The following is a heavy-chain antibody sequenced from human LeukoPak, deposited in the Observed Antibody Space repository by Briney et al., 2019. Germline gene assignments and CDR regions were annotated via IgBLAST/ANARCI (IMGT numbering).Heavy chain of an antibody. Sequence: GGSLRLSCAASGFTFSSYGMHWVRQAPGKGLEWVAFIRYDGSNKYYADSVKGRFTISRDNSKNTLYLQMNSLRAEDTAVYYCAKDAIAVAAYYHMDVWGKGTTVTVSS. J-gene: IGHJ6*03. D-gene: IGHD6-19*01. CDR2: IRYDGSNK. V-gene: IGHV3-30*02. CDR3: AKDAIAVAAYYHMDV. CDR1: GFTFSSYG.